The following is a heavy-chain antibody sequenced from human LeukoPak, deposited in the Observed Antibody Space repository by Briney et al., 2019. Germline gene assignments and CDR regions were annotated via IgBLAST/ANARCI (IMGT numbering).Heavy chain of an antibody. J-gene: IGHJ4*02. CDR1: GYSISSGYY. CDR2: IYHSGST. V-gene: IGHV4-38-2*02. CDR3: ARFTRNYYDSSNFDY. D-gene: IGHD3-22*01. Sequence: KASETLSLTCTVSGYSISSGYYWGWIRQPPGQGLAWIGSIYHSGSTYYNPSLKSRVTISVDTSKNQFSLKLSSVTAADTAVYYCARFTRNYYDSSNFDYWGQGTLVTVSS.